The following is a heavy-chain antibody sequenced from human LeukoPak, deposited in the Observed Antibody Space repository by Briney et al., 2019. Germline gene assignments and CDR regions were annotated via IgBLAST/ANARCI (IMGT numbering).Heavy chain of an antibody. CDR2: IYYSGST. CDR1: GGSISSSSYY. Sequence: SETLSLTCTVSGGSISSSSYYWGCIRQPPGKGLELIGTIYYSGSTYYNPSLKSRVTISVDTSKNQFSLKLSSVTAADTAVYYCASSRITMVRGVIILPMFDPWGQGTLVTVSS. D-gene: IGHD3-10*01. CDR3: ASSRITMVRGVIILPMFDP. V-gene: IGHV4-39*01. J-gene: IGHJ5*02.